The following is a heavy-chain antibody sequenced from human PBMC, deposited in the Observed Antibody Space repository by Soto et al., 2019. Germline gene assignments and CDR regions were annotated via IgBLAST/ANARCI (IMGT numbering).Heavy chain of an antibody. CDR2: TYYRSKWYN. CDR1: GDSVSSNSAA. J-gene: IGHJ6*02. V-gene: IGHV6-1*01. D-gene: IGHD6-13*01. CDR3: ARDGRVAAAVFYYYYGMDV. Sequence: SQTLSLTCAISGDSVSSNSAAWNWIRQSPSRGLEWLGRTYYRSKWYNDYAVSVKSRITINPDTSKNQFSLQLNSVTPEDTAVYYCARDGRVAAAVFYYYYGMDVWGQGTTVTVSS.